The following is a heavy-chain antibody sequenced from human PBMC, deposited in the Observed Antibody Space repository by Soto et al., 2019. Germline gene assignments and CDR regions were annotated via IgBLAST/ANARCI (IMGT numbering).Heavy chain of an antibody. CDR3: ERGPGGSLPYYFGS. Sequence: SETLSLTCTVFGGSLSSGGYYWSWIRQHPGKGLEWIGYIYYSGSTYYNPPLKSRVTISVDTSKNQFSLKLSSVTAADTAVYYCERGPGGSLPYYFGSWRQGTLVTVSS. V-gene: IGHV4-31*03. CDR2: IYYSGST. J-gene: IGHJ4*02. CDR1: GGSLSSGGYY. D-gene: IGHD3-16*01.